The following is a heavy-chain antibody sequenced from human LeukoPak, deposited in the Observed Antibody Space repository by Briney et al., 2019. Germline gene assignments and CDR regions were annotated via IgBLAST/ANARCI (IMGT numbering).Heavy chain of an antibody. CDR2: ISYDGSNK. V-gene: IGHV3-30*18. J-gene: IGHJ4*02. Sequence: GGSRRLSCAASGFTFSSYGMQWVRQAPGKGLEWVAVISYDGSNKYYADSVKGRFTISRDNSKNTVYLQMNSLRAEDTAVYYCAKELAKLSFFDYWGQGSLVTVSS. CDR3: AKELAKLSFFDY. D-gene: IGHD3-16*02. CDR1: GFTFSSYG.